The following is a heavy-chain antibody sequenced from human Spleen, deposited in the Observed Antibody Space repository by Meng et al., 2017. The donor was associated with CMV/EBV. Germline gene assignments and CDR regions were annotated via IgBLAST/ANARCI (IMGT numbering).Heavy chain of an antibody. Sequence: SVKVSCKVSGGTFSSYAISWVRKAPGQGPEWMGGFIPIFETANYAQKFQDRVTITTDESTTKVYMELNSLRYDDTAVYYCTRGAFGVSSSSWTYYGMDVWGQGTSVTVSS. V-gene: IGHV1-69*05. CDR1: GGTFSSYA. CDR2: FIPIFETA. D-gene: IGHD6-6*01. CDR3: TRGAFGVSSSSWTYYGMDV. J-gene: IGHJ6*02.